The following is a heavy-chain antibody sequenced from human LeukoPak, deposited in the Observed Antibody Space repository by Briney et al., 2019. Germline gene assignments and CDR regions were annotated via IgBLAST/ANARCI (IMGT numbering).Heavy chain of an antibody. V-gene: IGHV1-24*01. CDR3: ARDGRGYYDSSGYYPADGY. D-gene: IGHD3-22*01. J-gene: IGHJ4*02. Sequence: ASVKVSCKVSGYTLTELSMHWVRQAPGKGLEWMGGFDPEDGETIYAQKFQGRVTITADESTSTAYMDLSSLRSEDTAVYYCARDGRGYYDSSGYYPADGYWGQGTLVTVSS. CDR2: FDPEDGET. CDR1: GYTLTELS.